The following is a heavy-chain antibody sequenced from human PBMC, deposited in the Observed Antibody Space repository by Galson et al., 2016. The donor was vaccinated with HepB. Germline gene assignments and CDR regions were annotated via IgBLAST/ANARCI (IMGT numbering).Heavy chain of an antibody. CDR2: ITGSSSNI. J-gene: IGHJ3*02. D-gene: IGHD6-19*01. CDR1: GFTFSTYT. Sequence: SLRLSCAASGFTFSTYTMNWVRQAPGKGLGWVSYITGSSSNIYYRDSVKGRFTISRDNAKNSLYLQMNSLRDEDTAVYYCARAPPQWLERLALDIWGQGTMVTVSS. CDR3: ARAPPQWLERLALDI. V-gene: IGHV3-48*02.